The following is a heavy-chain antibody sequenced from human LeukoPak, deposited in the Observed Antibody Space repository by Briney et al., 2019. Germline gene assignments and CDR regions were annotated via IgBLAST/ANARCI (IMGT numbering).Heavy chain of an antibody. CDR2: LYTGGDT. Sequence: GGSLRLSCAASAFSVSDKYMSWVRQAPGKGLECASVLYTGGDTFYADSVRGRFTISRDNFRNTVSLQMNSLRADDTALYYCAGGQMFTSGGFESWGQGALVTVSS. D-gene: IGHD6-19*01. J-gene: IGHJ4*02. V-gene: IGHV3-53*01. CDR3: AGGQMFTSGGFES. CDR1: AFSVSDKY.